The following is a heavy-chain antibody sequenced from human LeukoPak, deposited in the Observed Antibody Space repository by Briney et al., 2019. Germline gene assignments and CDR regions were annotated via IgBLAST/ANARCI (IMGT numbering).Heavy chain of an antibody. CDR3: ARDPFDYFGPYYFDY. J-gene: IGHJ4*02. CDR1: GFTFSTYV. CDR2: IQYDGSNK. V-gene: IGHV3-33*08. Sequence: GGSLRLSCAASGFTFSTYVMSWVRQAPGKGLEWVAVIQYDGSNKYYGDSVKGRFTISGDNSKNTLYLQMSSLRADDTAVYFCARDPFDYFGPYYFDYWGQGTLVTVSS. D-gene: IGHD2/OR15-2a*01.